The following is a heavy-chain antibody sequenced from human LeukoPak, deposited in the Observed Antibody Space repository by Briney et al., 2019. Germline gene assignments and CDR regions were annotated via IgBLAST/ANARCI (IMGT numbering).Heavy chain of an antibody. CDR1: GYTFTGYY. CDR2: INPNSGGT. CDR3: ARSPYCSGGSCYSLGDY. V-gene: IGHV1-2*02. J-gene: IGHJ4*02. Sequence: ASVKVSCKASGYTFTGYYMHWVRQAPGQGLEWMGWINPNSGGTNYAQKFQGRVTMTRDTSISTAYMELSRLRSDDTAVYYCARSPYCSGGSCYSLGDYWGQGTLVTVSS. D-gene: IGHD2-15*01.